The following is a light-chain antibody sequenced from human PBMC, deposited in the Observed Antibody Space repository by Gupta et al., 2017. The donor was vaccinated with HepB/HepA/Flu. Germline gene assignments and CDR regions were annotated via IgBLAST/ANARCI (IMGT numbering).Light chain of an antibody. Sequence: DVVLTQSPLSLPVTLGQPASISCRSSQSLVYSDGNTYLNWFHQRPGQSPRRLIYQVSNRDSGVPDRFSGSGSGTDCALRISRVEAEDVGIYYCMQGTYWPGTFGQGTKLEIK. CDR1: QSLVYSDGNTY. V-gene: IGKV2-30*01. J-gene: IGKJ2*01. CDR3: MQGTYWPGT. CDR2: QVS.